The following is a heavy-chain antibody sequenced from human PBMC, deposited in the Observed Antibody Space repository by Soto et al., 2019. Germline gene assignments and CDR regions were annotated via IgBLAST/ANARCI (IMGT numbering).Heavy chain of an antibody. CDR1: GYTFTSYG. Sequence: QVQLVQSGAEVKKPGASVQVSCKASGYTFTSYGISWVRQAPGQGLERMGWISAYNGNTNYAQKLQGRVTMTTDTSTSTADMEVRSLRSDDTAVYYCARDADYYDSSGYGMDVWGQGTTVTVS. D-gene: IGHD3-22*01. V-gene: IGHV1-18*01. CDR3: ARDADYYDSSGYGMDV. J-gene: IGHJ6*02. CDR2: ISAYNGNT.